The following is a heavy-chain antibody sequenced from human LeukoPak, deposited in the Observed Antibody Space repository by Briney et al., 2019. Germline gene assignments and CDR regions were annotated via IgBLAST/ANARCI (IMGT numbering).Heavy chain of an antibody. CDR2: XYYSGST. J-gene: IGHJ5*02. V-gene: IGHV4-59*01. Sequence: XSXXXTVSGGSISSYYWSWVRQPPGKGLEGIGYXYYSGSTNYNPSLTSRVTISVDTSKNQFSLKLSSVTAADTAVYYCARTVVVPAAMDDIVATVDWFDPWGQGTLVTVSS. CDR3: ARTVVVPAAMDDIVATVDWFDP. D-gene: IGHD2-2*01. CDR1: GGSISSYY.